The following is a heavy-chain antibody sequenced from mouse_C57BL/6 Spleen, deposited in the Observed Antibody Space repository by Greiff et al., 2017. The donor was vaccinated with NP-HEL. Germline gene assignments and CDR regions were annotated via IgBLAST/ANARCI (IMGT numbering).Heavy chain of an antibody. V-gene: IGHV5-16*01. Sequence: EVKVEESEGGLVQPGSSMKLSCTASGFTFSDYYMAWVRQVPEKGLEWVANINYDGSSTYYLDSLKSRFIISRDNAKNILYLQMSSLKSEDTATYYCARDRGYGSSYPFAYWGQGTLVTVSA. CDR1: GFTFSDYY. J-gene: IGHJ3*01. D-gene: IGHD1-1*01. CDR2: INYDGSST. CDR3: ARDRGYGSSYPFAY.